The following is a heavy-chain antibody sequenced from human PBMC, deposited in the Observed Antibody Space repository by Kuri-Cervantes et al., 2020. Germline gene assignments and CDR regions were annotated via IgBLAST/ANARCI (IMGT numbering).Heavy chain of an antibody. V-gene: IGHV1-8*01. CDR3: ARKQSTYYDFWQYYYYYGMDV. CDR1: GYTFTSYD. CDR2: MNPNSGNT. Sequence: ASVKVSCKASGYTFTSYDINWVRQATGQGLEWMGWMNPNSGNTGYAQKFQGRVTMTRNTSISTAYMELSSLRSEDTAVYYCARKQSTYYDFWQYYYYYGMDVWGQGTTVTVSS. D-gene: IGHD3-3*01. J-gene: IGHJ6*02.